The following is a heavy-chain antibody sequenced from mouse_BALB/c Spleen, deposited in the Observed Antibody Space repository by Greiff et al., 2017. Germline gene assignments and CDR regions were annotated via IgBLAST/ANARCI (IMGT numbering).Heavy chain of an antibody. D-gene: IGHD1-2*01. J-gene: IGHJ4*01. V-gene: IGHV5-6-3*01. CDR3: ARDRFYYGYDGHYYAMDY. CDR2: INSNGGST. Sequence: EVQLVESGGGLVQPGGSLKLSCAASGFPFSSYGMSWVRQTPDKRLELVATINSNGGSTYYPASVKGRFTISRDNAKNTLYLQMSSLKSEDTAMYYCARDRFYYGYDGHYYAMDYWGQGTSVTVSS. CDR1: GFPFSSYG.